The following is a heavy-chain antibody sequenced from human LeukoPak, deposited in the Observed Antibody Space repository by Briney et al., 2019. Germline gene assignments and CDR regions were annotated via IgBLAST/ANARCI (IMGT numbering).Heavy chain of an antibody. J-gene: IGHJ3*02. V-gene: IGHV3-7*01. D-gene: IGHD1-26*01. CDR3: ARDSGLGAHI. Sequence: GGSLGLSCAASGFPFTTYWMSWVRQAPGKGLEWVANINQGGSEKYYVDSVKGRFTISRDNAKNLLYLQMNSLRDEDTAVYYCARDSGLGAHIWGQGTMVTVSS. CDR1: GFPFTTYW. CDR2: INQGGSEK.